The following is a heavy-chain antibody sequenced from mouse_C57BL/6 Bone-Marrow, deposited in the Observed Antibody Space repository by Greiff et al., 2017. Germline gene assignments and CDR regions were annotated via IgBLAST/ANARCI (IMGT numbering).Heavy chain of an antibody. V-gene: IGHV1-74*01. J-gene: IGHJ2*01. D-gene: IGHD2-5*01. CDR2: IHPSDSDT. CDR3: AISYYSNSHFDY. CDR1: GYTFTSYW. Sequence: VKLQQPGAELVKPGASVKVSCKASGYTFTSYWMHWVKQRPGQGLEWIGRIHPSDSDTNYNQKFKGKATLTVDKSSSTAYMQLSSLTSEDSAVYYCAISYYSNSHFDYWGQGTTLTVSS.